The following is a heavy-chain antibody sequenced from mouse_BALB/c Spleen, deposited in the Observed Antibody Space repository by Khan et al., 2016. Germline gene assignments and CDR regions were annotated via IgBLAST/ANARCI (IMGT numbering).Heavy chain of an antibody. V-gene: IGHV2-6-1*01. Sequence: QVQLQQSGPGLVAPSQSLSITCTISGFSLTSYGVHWVRQPPGKGLEWLVVIWSDGSTTYNSALKSRLSISKDNSKSQVFLKMNSLQTDDTAVYYCARHDPYYGYFDYWGQGTTLTVSS. CDR1: GFSLTSYG. J-gene: IGHJ2*01. D-gene: IGHD2-10*01. CDR3: ARHDPYYGYFDY. CDR2: IWSDGST.